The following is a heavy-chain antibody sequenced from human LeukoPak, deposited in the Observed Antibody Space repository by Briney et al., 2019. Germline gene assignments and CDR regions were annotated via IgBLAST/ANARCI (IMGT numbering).Heavy chain of an antibody. CDR3: ARHVGPGYSSGEAPKGVYHYYGMDV. Sequence: GESLKISCKGSGYSFTSYWIGWVRQMPGKGLEWMGIIYPGDSDTRYSPSFQGQVTISADKSISTAYLQWSSLKASDTAMYYCARHVGPGYSSGEAPKGVYHYYGMDVWGQGTTVTVSS. J-gene: IGHJ6*02. V-gene: IGHV5-51*01. CDR2: IYPGDSDT. CDR1: GYSFTSYW. D-gene: IGHD6-19*01.